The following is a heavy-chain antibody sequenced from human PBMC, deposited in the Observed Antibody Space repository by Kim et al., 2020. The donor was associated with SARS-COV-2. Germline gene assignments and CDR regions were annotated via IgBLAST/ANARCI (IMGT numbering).Heavy chain of an antibody. CDR2: IYHSGST. CDR1: GYSISSGYY. D-gene: IGHD6-19*01. J-gene: IGHJ4*02. Sequence: SETLSLTCTVSGYSISSGYYWGWIRQPPGKGLEWIGSIYHSGSTYYNPSLKSRVTISVDTSKNQFSLKLSSVTAADTAVYYCAISPRGYIAVAGTDLEYFDYWGQGTLVTVSS. CDR3: AISPRGYIAVAGTDLEYFDY. V-gene: IGHV4-38-2*02.